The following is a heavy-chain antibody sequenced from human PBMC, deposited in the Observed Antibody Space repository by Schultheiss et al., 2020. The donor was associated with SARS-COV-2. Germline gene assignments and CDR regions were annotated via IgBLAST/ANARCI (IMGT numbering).Heavy chain of an antibody. J-gene: IGHJ4*02. CDR3: ARGVWFGELLDSGDY. D-gene: IGHD3-10*01. CDR1: GGSFSGYY. CDR2: IHDSGST. V-gene: IGHV4-59*12. Sequence: SETLSLTCAVYGGSFSGYYWSWIRQPPGKGLEWIGFIHDSGSTNYNPSLKSRVTISVDKSKNQFSLKLSSVTAADTAVYYCARGVWFGELLDSGDYWGQGTLVTVSS.